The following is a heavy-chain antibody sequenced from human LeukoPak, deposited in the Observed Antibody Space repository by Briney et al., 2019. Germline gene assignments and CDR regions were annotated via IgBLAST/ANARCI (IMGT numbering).Heavy chain of an antibody. CDR2: IIPIFGTA. D-gene: IGHD3-22*01. CDR3: ARIGSSGYYEHY. J-gene: IGHJ4*02. V-gene: IGHV1-69*13. Sequence: ASVKVSCKASGGTFSSYAISWVRQAPGQGLEWMGGIIPIFGTANYAQKFQGRVTITADESTSTAYMELSSLRSEDTAVYYCARIGSSGYYEHYWGQGTLVTVSS. CDR1: GGTFSSYA.